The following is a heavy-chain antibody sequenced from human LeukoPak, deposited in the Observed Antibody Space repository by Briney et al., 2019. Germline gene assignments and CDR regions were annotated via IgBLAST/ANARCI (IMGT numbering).Heavy chain of an antibody. Sequence: GGSLRLSCAASGFTFSNYGMSWVRQAPGKGLEWVSTISGSGGNTYYADSVKGRFTISRDTSKNTLYLQMNSPRAEDTAVYYCAELGITMIGGVWGKGTTVTISS. D-gene: IGHD3-10*02. J-gene: IGHJ6*04. CDR2: ISGSGGNT. CDR3: AELGITMIGGV. CDR1: GFTFSNYG. V-gene: IGHV3-23*01.